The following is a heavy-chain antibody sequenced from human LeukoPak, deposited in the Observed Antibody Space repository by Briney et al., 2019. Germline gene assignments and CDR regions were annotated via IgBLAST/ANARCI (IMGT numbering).Heavy chain of an antibody. CDR3: AKDLAVAVFSGGLDY. CDR1: GFTFSSYA. CDR2: ISGSGGST. V-gene: IGHV3-23*01. Sequence: PGGSLRLSCAASGFTFSSYAMSWVRQAPGKGLEWVSAISGSGGSTYYADSVKGRFTISRDNSKNTLYLQMNSLRAEDTAVYYRAKDLAVAVFSGGLDYWGQGTLVTVSS. D-gene: IGHD6-19*01. J-gene: IGHJ4*02.